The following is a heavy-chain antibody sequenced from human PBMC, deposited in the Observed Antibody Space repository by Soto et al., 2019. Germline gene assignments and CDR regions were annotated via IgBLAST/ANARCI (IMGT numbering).Heavy chain of an antibody. D-gene: IGHD3-9*01. J-gene: IGHJ6*02. CDR1: GGTFSSYA. CDR3: ASNNNVLTGSYYYGMDV. CDR2: IIPIFGTA. V-gene: IGHV1-69*12. Sequence: QVQLVQSGAEVKKPGSSVKVSCKASGGTFSSYAISWVRQAPGQGLEWMGGIIPIFGTANYAQKFQGRVTIIADESTSTAYMELSSLRSEDTAVFYCASNNNVLTGSYYYGMDVWGRGTTVTVSS.